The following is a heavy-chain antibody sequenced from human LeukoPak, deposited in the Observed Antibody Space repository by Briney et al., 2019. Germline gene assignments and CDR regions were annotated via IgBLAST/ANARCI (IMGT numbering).Heavy chain of an antibody. CDR3: ARDPNIVLMVYAPHFDY. Sequence: SETLSVTCTVSGYSISSGYYWGWILQPPGKGLEWIGNIFHSGSTYYNPSLKSRVTISVDSSNNRFSLKLNSVTAADTAVYYCARDPNIVLMVYAPHFDYWGQGTLVTVSS. CDR2: IFHSGST. J-gene: IGHJ4*02. V-gene: IGHV4-38-2*02. CDR1: GYSISSGYY. D-gene: IGHD2-8*01.